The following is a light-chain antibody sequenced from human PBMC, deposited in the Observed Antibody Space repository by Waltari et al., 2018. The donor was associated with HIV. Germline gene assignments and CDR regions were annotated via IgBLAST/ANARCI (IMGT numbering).Light chain of an antibody. Sequence: SYVLTQPASVSVAPGQTARITCGGNNIGSKSVHWYQQKPGQAPVLGVYDDNDRPSGIPERFSGSNSGNTATLTISRVEAGDEADYYCLVWDTISDHVVFGGGTKLTV. CDR3: LVWDTISDHVV. CDR1: NIGSKS. V-gene: IGLV3-21*02. CDR2: DDN. J-gene: IGLJ2*01.